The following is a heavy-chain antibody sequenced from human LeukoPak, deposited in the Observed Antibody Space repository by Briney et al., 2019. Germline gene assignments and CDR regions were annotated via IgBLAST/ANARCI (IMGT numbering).Heavy chain of an antibody. J-gene: IGHJ4*02. Sequence: KPWETLSLTCTVSGGSISSGSYYWRWIRQPAGKGLEWIGRIYTCGSTNYNPSLKSRFTISVDTSNNLFSLKLTSVPAADTAVYYCARVPLAAAGTGGYYFDYWGQGTLVTVSS. CDR3: ARVPLAAAGTGGYYFDY. V-gene: IGHV4-61*02. CDR1: GGSISSGSYY. D-gene: IGHD6-13*01. CDR2: IYTCGST.